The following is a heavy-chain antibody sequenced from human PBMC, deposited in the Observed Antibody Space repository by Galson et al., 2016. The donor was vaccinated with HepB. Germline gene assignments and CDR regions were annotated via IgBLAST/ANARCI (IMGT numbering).Heavy chain of an antibody. CDR2: ISGRGDTT. CDR1: GFTFSNYA. CDR3: AKDPVPLITMKLVGPFDY. V-gene: IGHV3-23*01. D-gene: IGHD3-22*01. J-gene: IGHJ4*02. Sequence: SLRLSCAVSGFTFSNYAMNWVRQAPGKGLEWVSAISGRGDTTFYAVSVRGRFTISRDNSKNTLHLQLNSLRADDTAVYYCAKDPVPLITMKLVGPFDYWGQGTLVTVSS.